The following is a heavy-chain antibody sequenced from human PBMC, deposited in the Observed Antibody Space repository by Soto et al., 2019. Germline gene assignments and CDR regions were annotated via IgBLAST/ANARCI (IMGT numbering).Heavy chain of an antibody. CDR2: ISAYNGNT. CDR1: GYTFTSYG. Sequence: GASVKVSCKASGYTFTSYGISWVRQAPGQGLEWMGWISAYNGNTNYAQKLQGRVTMTTDTSTSTAYMELRSLRSDDTAVYYCARVVVVPAATPYYYGMDVWGQGTTVTVSS. D-gene: IGHD2-2*01. CDR3: ARVVVVPAATPYYYGMDV. V-gene: IGHV1-18*01. J-gene: IGHJ6*02.